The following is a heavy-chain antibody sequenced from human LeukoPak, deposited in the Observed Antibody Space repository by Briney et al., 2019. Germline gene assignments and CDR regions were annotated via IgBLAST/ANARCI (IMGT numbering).Heavy chain of an antibody. CDR1: GYTFTSYG. D-gene: IGHD3-22*01. Sequence: ASVKVSCKASGYTFTSYGISWVGQAPGQGLEWMGWISAYNGNTNYAQKLQGRVTMTTDTSTSTAYMELRSLRSDDTAVYYCAREGDYYDSSGYRYYFDYWGQGTLVTVSS. CDR3: AREGDYYDSSGYRYYFDY. CDR2: ISAYNGNT. V-gene: IGHV1-18*01. J-gene: IGHJ4*02.